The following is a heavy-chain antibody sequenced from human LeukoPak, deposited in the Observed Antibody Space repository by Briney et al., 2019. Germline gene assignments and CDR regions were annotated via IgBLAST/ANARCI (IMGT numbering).Heavy chain of an antibody. CDR3: ARETPRRGETRDGYR. CDR1: GFTFSSYA. D-gene: IGHD5-24*01. J-gene: IGHJ4*02. Sequence: PGGSLRLSCAASGFTFSSYAMHWVRQAPGKGLEWVALIWSDGSNTYYIDSVKGRFTISRDNSKNLLFLQINSLRVEDTAVYYCARETPRRGETRDGYRWGQGTVVTVSS. CDR2: IWSDGSNT. V-gene: IGHV3-33*01.